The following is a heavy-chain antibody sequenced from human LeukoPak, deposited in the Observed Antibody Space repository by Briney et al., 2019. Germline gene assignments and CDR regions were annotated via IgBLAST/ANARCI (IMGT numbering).Heavy chain of an antibody. V-gene: IGHV3-64*01. D-gene: IGHD6-19*01. J-gene: IGHJ4*02. Sequence: GGSLRLSCAASGFTFSSYAMHWVRQAPGKGLEYVSAISSNGGSTYYANSVKGRFTISRDKSKNTLYLQMGSLRAEDMAVYYCAREESSGWYYFDYWGQGTLVTVSS. CDR3: AREESSGWYYFDY. CDR2: ISSNGGST. CDR1: GFTFSSYA.